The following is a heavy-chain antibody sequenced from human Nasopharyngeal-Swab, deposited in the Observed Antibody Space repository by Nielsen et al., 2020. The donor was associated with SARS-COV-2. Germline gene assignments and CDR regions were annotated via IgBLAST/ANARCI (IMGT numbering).Heavy chain of an antibody. J-gene: IGHJ3*02. D-gene: IGHD1-26*01. CDR3: ARDQAGATWAPGAFDI. CDR2: IYYSGST. CDR1: GGSISSGGYY. Sequence: SETLSLTCTVSGGSISSGGYYWSWLRQHPGKGLAWFGYIYYSGSTYYNPSLKSRVTISVDTSKNQFSLKLSSVTAADTAVYYCARDQAGATWAPGAFDIWGQGTMVTVSS. V-gene: IGHV4-31*03.